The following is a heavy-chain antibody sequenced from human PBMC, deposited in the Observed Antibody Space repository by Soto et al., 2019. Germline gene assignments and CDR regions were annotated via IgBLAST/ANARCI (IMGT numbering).Heavy chain of an antibody. CDR2: IIPIFGTA. Sequence: QVQLVQSGAEVKKPGSSVKVSCKASGGTFSSYAISWVRQAPGQGLEWMGGIIPIFGTANYAQKFQGRVTITADESTSTAYMELSSLRSEDTAVYYWARSYCSGGSCYSAYYYGMDVWGQGTTVTVSS. V-gene: IGHV1-69*01. J-gene: IGHJ6*02. D-gene: IGHD2-15*01. CDR3: ARSYCSGGSCYSAYYYGMDV. CDR1: GGTFSSYA.